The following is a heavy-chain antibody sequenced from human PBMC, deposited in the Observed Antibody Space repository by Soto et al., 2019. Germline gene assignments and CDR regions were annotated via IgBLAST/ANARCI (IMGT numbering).Heavy chain of an antibody. CDR2: ISSSSSYI. V-gene: IGHV3-21*01. J-gene: IGHJ2*01. CDR1: GFTFSSYS. CDR3: ASSAGWNYVWYFDL. Sequence: PGGSLRLSCAASGFTFSSYSMNWVRQAPGKGLEWVSSISSSSSYIYYADSVKGRFTISRDNAKNSLYLQMNSLRAEDTAVYYCASSAGWNYVWYFDLWGRGTLVTVSS. D-gene: IGHD1-7*01.